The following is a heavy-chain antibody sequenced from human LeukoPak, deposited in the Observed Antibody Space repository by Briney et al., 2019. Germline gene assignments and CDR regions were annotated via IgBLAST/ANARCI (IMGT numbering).Heavy chain of an antibody. CDR1: GGSISSSSYY. CDR2: IYYSGST. Sequence: PSETLSLTCTVSGGSISSSSYYWGWIRQPPGKGLDWIGSIYYSGSTYYNPSLKSRVTISVDTSKNQFSLKLSSVTAADTAVYYCARHGLIGSGSHYYFDYWGQGTLVTVSS. CDR3: ARHGLIGSGSHYYFDY. V-gene: IGHV4-39*01. D-gene: IGHD3-10*01. J-gene: IGHJ4*02.